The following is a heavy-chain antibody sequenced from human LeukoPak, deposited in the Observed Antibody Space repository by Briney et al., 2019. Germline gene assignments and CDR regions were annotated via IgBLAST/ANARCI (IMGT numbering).Heavy chain of an antibody. J-gene: IGHJ4*02. D-gene: IGHD6-13*01. V-gene: IGHV3-30*18. Sequence: GGSLRLSCAASGFTFSSYGMHWVRQAPGKGLEWVAVISYDGSNKYYADSVKGRFTISRDNPKNTLYLQMNSLRAEDTAVYYCAKESIAAAGTLDYWGQGTLVTVSS. CDR2: ISYDGSNK. CDR1: GFTFSSYG. CDR3: AKESIAAAGTLDY.